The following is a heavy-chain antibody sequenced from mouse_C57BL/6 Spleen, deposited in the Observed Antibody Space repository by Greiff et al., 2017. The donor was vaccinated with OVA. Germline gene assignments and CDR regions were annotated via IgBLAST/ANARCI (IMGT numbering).Heavy chain of an antibody. Sequence: QVQLQQSGAELVKPGASVKISCKASGYAFSSYWMNWVKQRPGKGLEWIGQIYPGDGDTNYNGKFKGKATLTADKSSSTAYMQLSSLTSEDSAVYFCARCYSNPYYFDYWGQGTTLTVSS. CDR2: IYPGDGDT. V-gene: IGHV1-80*01. D-gene: IGHD2-5*01. CDR3: ARCYSNPYYFDY. CDR1: GYAFSSYW. J-gene: IGHJ2*01.